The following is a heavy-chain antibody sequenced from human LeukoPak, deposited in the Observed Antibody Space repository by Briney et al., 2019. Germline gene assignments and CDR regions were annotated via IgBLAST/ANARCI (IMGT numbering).Heavy chain of an antibody. V-gene: IGHV4-59*01. CDR2: IYYSGST. CDR3: ARTYVVGSFHFQH. CDR1: GGSISSYY. J-gene: IGHJ1*01. D-gene: IGHD2-21*01. Sequence: KPSETLSLTCTVSGGSISSYYWSWIRQPPGKGLEWIGYIYYSGSTNYNPSLKSRVTISVDTSKNQFSLKLSSVTAADTAVYYCARTYVVGSFHFQHWGQGTLVTVSS.